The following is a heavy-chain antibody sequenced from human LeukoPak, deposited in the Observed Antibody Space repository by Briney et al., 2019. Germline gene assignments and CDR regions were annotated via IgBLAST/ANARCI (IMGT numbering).Heavy chain of an antibody. CDR3: AKDGATGFVNNWFDP. Sequence: GGSLRLSCAASGFTFSSYAMHWVRQAPGKGLEWVAVISYDGSNKYYADSTEGRFTISRDNSKNTLYLEMNSLRPEDTAVYYCAKDGATGFVNNWFDPWGQGLLVTVSS. D-gene: IGHD4-17*01. CDR2: ISYDGSNK. J-gene: IGHJ5*02. V-gene: IGHV3-30*04. CDR1: GFTFSSYA.